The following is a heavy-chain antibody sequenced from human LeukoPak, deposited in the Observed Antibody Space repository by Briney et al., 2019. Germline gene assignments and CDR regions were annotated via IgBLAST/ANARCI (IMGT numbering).Heavy chain of an antibody. V-gene: IGHV3-23*01. CDR2: ITGNGVTT. Sequence: PGGSLRLSCAASGFPFSSSAMSWVRHTPGNGLEWVSSITGNGVTTYYADSVKGRFTISRDNSKNILFLQMNSQGAEDSASYFCAKERRRVDTSMIRSYYFDSWGQGTPVTVSS. J-gene: IGHJ4*02. CDR1: GFPFSSSA. D-gene: IGHD3-16*01. CDR3: AKERRRVDTSMIRSYYFDS.